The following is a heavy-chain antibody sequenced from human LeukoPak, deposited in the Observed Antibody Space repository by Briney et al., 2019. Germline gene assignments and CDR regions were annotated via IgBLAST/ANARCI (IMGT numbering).Heavy chain of an antibody. CDR2: ISGSGGST. V-gene: IGHV3-23*01. CDR3: AKAWYYYDSSGYRYYFDY. J-gene: IGHJ4*02. D-gene: IGHD3-22*01. Sequence: PGGSLRLSCAASGFTFSSYDMSWVRQAPGKGLEWVSAISGSGGSTYYADSVKGRFTISRDNSKNTLYLQMNSLRAEDTAVYYCAKAWYYYDSSGYRYYFDYWGQGTLVTVSS. CDR1: GFTFSSYD.